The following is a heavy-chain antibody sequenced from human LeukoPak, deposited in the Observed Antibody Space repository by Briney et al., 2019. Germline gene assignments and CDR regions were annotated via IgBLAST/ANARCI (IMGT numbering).Heavy chain of an antibody. CDR2: INGNGGAT. Sequence: GGSLRLSCAASGFTFKNYAMSWVRQAPGKGLEWVSTINGNGGATYYADSVRGRFTVSRGNSKNTLYLQMNSLRAEDTAIYYCAKGGAYYDFSFDPWGQGTLVTVPS. CDR3: AKGGAYYDFSFDP. D-gene: IGHD3-3*01. V-gene: IGHV3-23*01. CDR1: GFTFKNYA. J-gene: IGHJ5*02.